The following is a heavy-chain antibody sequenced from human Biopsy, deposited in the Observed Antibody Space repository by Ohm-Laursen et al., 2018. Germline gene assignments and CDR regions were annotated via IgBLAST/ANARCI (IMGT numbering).Heavy chain of an antibody. CDR1: SYTFTDYK. Sequence: SVKVSCKASSYTFTDYKIHWMRQAPGQGLEWLGYINCKTGATNYAQKFQGTVTMTRDTSISTAYLALGSLRSADTAIYYCARDPLNGHKHFDYWGQGSLVTVSS. CDR3: ARDPLNGHKHFDY. CDR2: INCKTGAT. J-gene: IGHJ4*02. V-gene: IGHV1-2*02. D-gene: IGHD2-8*01.